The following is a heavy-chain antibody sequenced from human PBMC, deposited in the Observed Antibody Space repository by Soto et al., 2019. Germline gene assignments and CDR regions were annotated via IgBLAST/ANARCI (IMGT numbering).Heavy chain of an antibody. Sequence: DASVKVSCKASGYTFTSYGISWVRQAPGQGLEWMGWISAYNGNTNYAQKLQGRVTMTTDTSTSTAYMELRSLRSDDTAVYYCASTYYDILTGYDYYGMDVWGQGTTVTVSS. CDR2: ISAYNGNT. CDR3: ASTYYDILTGYDYYGMDV. CDR1: GYTFTSYG. V-gene: IGHV1-18*01. D-gene: IGHD3-9*01. J-gene: IGHJ6*02.